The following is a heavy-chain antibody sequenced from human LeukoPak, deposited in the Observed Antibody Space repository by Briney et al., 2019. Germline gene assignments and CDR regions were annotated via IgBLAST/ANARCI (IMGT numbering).Heavy chain of an antibody. Sequence: SETLSLTCTVSGGSISSYYWSWIRQPPGKGLEWIGYIYYSGSTNYNPSLKSRVTISVDTSKNQFSLKLSSVTAADTAVYYCARQRRIVVVTAIRWFDPWGQGTLVTVSS. CDR3: ARQRRIVVVTAIRWFDP. J-gene: IGHJ5*02. V-gene: IGHV4-59*01. CDR2: IYYSGST. CDR1: GGSISSYY. D-gene: IGHD2-21*02.